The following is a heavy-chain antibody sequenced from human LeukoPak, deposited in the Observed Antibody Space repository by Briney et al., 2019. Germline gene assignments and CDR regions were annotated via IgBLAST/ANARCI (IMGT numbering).Heavy chain of an antibody. CDR3: ASRIAVAGIFDY. D-gene: IGHD6-19*01. J-gene: IGHJ4*02. CDR1: GGTFSSYA. V-gene: IGHV1-69*06. CDR2: IIPIFGTA. Sequence: SVKVSCKASGGTFSSYAISWVRQAPGQGLEWMGGIIPIFGTANYAQKFQGRVTITADKSTSTAYMELSSLRSEDTAVYYCASRIAVAGIFDYWGQGTLVTVSS.